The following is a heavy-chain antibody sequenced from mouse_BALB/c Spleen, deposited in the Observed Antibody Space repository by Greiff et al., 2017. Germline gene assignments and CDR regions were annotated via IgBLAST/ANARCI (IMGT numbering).Heavy chain of an antibody. CDR3: VRREVVSYGGYFDY. J-gene: IGHJ2*01. CDR2: IWTGGGT. Sequence: VQLQESGPGLVAPSQSLSITCTVSGFSLTSYDISWIRQPPGKGLEWLGVIWTGGGTNYNSAFMSRLSISKDNSKSQVFLKMNSLQTDDTAIYYCVRREVVSYGGYFDYWGQGTTLTVSS. CDR1: GFSLTSYD. D-gene: IGHD1-1*01. V-gene: IGHV2-9-2*01.